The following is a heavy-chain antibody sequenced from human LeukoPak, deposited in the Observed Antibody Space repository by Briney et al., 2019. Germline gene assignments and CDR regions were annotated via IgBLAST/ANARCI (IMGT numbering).Heavy chain of an antibody. CDR1: GFTFSTFA. D-gene: IGHD3-16*01. Sequence: PGGSLRLSCAAPGFTFSTFAMIWVRQPPGKGLEWVSSIFPSGGEIHYADSVRGRFTISRDNSKNTLYLQMNSLRAEDMAVYYCAKDGGQGADYWGQGTLVSVSS. CDR2: IFPSGGEI. CDR3: AKDGGQGADY. J-gene: IGHJ4*02. V-gene: IGHV3-23*01.